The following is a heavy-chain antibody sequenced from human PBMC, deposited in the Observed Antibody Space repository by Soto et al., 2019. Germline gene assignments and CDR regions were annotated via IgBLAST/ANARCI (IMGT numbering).Heavy chain of an antibody. CDR2: IYHSGST. CDR3: ASGRDYYGSGSYSGRVYYYYGMDV. V-gene: IGHV4-4*02. CDR1: GGSISSSNW. Sequence: SETLSLTCAVSGGSISSSNWWSWVRQPPGKGLEWIGEIYHSGSTNYNPSLKRRVTISVDKSKNQSSLKLSSVTAADTAVYYCASGRDYYGSGSYSGRVYYYYGMDVWGQGTTVTVSS. D-gene: IGHD3-10*01. J-gene: IGHJ6*02.